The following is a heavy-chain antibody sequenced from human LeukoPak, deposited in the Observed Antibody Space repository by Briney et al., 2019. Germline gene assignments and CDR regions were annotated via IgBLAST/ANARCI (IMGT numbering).Heavy chain of an antibody. V-gene: IGHV4-30-2*01. CDR2: IYHSGGT. CDR3: ARVGHYYYGSGSYLGGFDY. J-gene: IGHJ4*02. Sequence: PSETLSLTCTVSGGSISSGDYSWNWLRQPPGKGLEWIGYIYHSGGTYYSPSLESRVTISVDKSKNQFSLKLSSVTAADTAVYYCARVGHYYYGSGSYLGGFDYWGQGTLVTVSS. D-gene: IGHD3-10*01. CDR1: GGSISSGDYS.